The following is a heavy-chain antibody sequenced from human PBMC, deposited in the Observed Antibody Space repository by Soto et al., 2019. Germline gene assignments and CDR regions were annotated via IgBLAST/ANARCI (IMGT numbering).Heavy chain of an antibody. V-gene: IGHV4-31*03. J-gene: IGHJ4*02. CDR2: IYYSGST. CDR3: AGGDIVVVPAVQYSSSSQPSLDY. Sequence: ASETLSLTCTVSGGSISSGGYYWSWIRQHPGKGLEWIGYIYYSGSTYYNPSLKSRVTISVDTSKNQFSLKLSSVTAADTAVYYCAGGDIVVVPAVQYSSSSQPSLDYWGKGTLVTVSS. D-gene: IGHD2-2*01. CDR1: GGSISSGGYY.